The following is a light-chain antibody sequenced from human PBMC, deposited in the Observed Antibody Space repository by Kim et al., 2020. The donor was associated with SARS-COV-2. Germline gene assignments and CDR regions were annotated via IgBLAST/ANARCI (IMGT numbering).Light chain of an antibody. V-gene: IGKV1-33*01. J-gene: IGKJ5*01. CDR3: QQYDNLIT. Sequence: DIQMTQSPSSLSASVGDRVTITCQASQDISNYLNWYQQKPGKAPKLLIYDASNLETGVPSRFSGSGSGTDFTFTISSLQPEDIATYYCQQYDNLITVGQGTRL. CDR2: DAS. CDR1: QDISNY.